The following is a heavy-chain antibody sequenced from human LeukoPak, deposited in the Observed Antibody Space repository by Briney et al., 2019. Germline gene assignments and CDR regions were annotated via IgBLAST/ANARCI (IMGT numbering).Heavy chain of an antibody. CDR2: VLDDGSNK. Sequence: GGSLRLSCAASGFTFSRYGMHWVRQAPGKGLEWLAVVLDDGSNKYYADSVKGRFTISRDNSKNSLYLQMNSLRAEDTAVYYCAREGADQVVLGASGFDYWGQGTLVTVSS. J-gene: IGHJ4*02. CDR3: AREGADQVVLGASGFDY. V-gene: IGHV3-33*01. D-gene: IGHD1-26*01. CDR1: GFTFSRYG.